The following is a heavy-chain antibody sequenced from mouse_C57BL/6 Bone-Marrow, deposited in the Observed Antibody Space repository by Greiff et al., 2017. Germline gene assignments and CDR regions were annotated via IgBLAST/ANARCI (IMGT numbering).Heavy chain of an antibody. Sequence: EVKLVESGGGLVQPGGSLKLSCAASGFTFSDYYMYWVRQTPEKRLEWVAYISNGGGSTYYPDTVKGRFTISRDNAKNTLYLQMSRLKSEDTAMYYCARDTWFAYWGQGTLVTVSA. CDR2: ISNGGGST. J-gene: IGHJ3*01. V-gene: IGHV5-12*01. CDR1: GFTFSDYY. CDR3: ARDTWFAY.